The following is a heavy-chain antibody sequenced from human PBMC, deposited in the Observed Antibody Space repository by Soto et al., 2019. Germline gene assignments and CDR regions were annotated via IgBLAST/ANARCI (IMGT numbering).Heavy chain of an antibody. CDR3: ARSHIVGATTGYFQH. CDR1: GFTFSNYA. D-gene: IGHD1-26*01. V-gene: IGHV3-23*01. Sequence: EVQLLESGGGLVQPGGSLRLSCAASGFTFSNYAMSWVRQAPGKGLEWVSGISASDGRTFYADSVKGRFTVSRDNSKNTLYLQMNSLRAEDTAVYYCARSHIVGATTGYFQHWGQGTLVTVSS. J-gene: IGHJ1*01. CDR2: ISASDGRT.